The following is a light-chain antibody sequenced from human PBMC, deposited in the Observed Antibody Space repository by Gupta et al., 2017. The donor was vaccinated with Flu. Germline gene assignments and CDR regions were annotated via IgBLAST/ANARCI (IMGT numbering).Light chain of an antibody. CDR1: QGLVNKDRSNY. J-gene: IGKJ1*01. CDR2: AGS. V-gene: IGKV2-30*01. CDR3: MQGERYPRA. Sequence: VTPGPAASSDRRTIQGLVNKDRSNYLAWFQQRPGQAPRRLIHAGSHRGSGVPDKFSGSGSGTDFTLKISRVEAEDVGIYYCMQGERYPRAFGQGTTVEIK.